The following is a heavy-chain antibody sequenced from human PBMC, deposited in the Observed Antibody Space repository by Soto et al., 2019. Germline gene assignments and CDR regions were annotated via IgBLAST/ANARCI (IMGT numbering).Heavy chain of an antibody. CDR2: IWYDGSNK. V-gene: IGHV3-33*01. Sequence: PGGSLRLSCAASGFTFSSYGMHWVRQAPGKGLEWVAVIWYDGSNKYYADSVKGRFTISRDNSKNTLYLQMNSLRAEDTAVYYCARDRRRQQMVFDYWGQGTLGTVSS. J-gene: IGHJ4*02. CDR3: ARDRRRQQMVFDY. D-gene: IGHD6-13*01. CDR1: GFTFSSYG.